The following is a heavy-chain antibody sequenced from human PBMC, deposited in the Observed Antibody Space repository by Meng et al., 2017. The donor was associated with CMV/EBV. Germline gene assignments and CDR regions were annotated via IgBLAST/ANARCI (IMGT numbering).Heavy chain of an antibody. J-gene: IGHJ6*02. CDR3: ARDPHYDFFVEGSNVMDV. V-gene: IGHV3-30-3*01. CDR1: GFTFSTYA. Sequence: GESLKISCAASGFTFSTYAMHWVRLVPGKGLEWVAVVSSDGANKYYGDSVKGRFTISRDNSKNTLYLQMNSLRTEDTALYYCARDPHYDFFVEGSNVMDVWGQGTTVTVSS. CDR2: VSSDGANK. D-gene: IGHD3-3*01.